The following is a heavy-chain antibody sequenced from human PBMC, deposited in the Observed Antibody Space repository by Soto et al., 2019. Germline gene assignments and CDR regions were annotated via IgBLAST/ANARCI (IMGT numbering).Heavy chain of an antibody. CDR2: IYYSGST. CDR1: GGSISSGDYY. V-gene: IGHV4-30-4*01. J-gene: IGHJ4*02. D-gene: IGHD2-15*01. CDR3: ARDFYGGFSYGPGDN. Sequence: SETLSLTCTVSGGSISSGDYYWSWIRQPPGKGLEWIGYIYYSGSTYYNPSLKSRVTISVDTSKSQFSLKLSSVTAADTAVYYCARDFYGGFSYGPGDNWGQGTLVTVSS.